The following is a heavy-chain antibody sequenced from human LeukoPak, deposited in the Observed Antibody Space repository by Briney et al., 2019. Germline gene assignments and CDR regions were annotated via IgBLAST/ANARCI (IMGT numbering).Heavy chain of an antibody. J-gene: IGHJ6*02. D-gene: IGHD4-23*01. CDR3: ARPNTVGSIYGMDV. CDR2: IYFSGST. CDR1: GGSISSSSYY. Sequence: SETLSLTCTVSGGSISSSSYYWGWIRQPPGKGLKWIGSIYFSGSTYYNPSLNSRVTISVDTSKNQFSLKLSSVTAADTAVYYCARPNTVGSIYGMDVWGQGTTVTVSS. V-gene: IGHV4-39*07.